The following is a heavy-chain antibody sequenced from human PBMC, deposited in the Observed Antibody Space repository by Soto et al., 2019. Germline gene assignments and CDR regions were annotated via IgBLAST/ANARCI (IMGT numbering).Heavy chain of an antibody. D-gene: IGHD2-21*02. V-gene: IGHV4-30-2*06. CDR1: GDSFSSGAYA. Sequence: SETLSLTCTVSGDSFSSGAYACSWIRQSPGRGLAWIGYISYSGTAFYNPSLKSRVTLSVVKSKNQFSLKVTSVTTADTAVCYCARAATSDHFDYWGPGTLVTVSS. J-gene: IGHJ4*02. CDR3: ARAATSDHFDY. CDR2: ISYSGTA.